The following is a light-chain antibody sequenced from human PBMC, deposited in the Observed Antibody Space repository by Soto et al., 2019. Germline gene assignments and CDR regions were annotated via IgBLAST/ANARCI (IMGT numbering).Light chain of an antibody. J-gene: IGLJ1*01. Sequence: QSALTQPPSASGSPGQSVTISCTGTSSDVGGYNYVSWYQQHPGKAPKLMIYEVSKRPSGVPDRFSGSKSGNTASLTVSGLQAEDEADYYCSSSAGSPYVFGTGTKVTVL. CDR3: SSSAGSPYV. CDR1: SSDVGGYNY. CDR2: EVS. V-gene: IGLV2-8*01.